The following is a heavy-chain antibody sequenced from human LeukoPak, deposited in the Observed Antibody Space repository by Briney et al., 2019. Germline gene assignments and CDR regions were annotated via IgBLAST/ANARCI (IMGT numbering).Heavy chain of an antibody. D-gene: IGHD2-15*01. J-gene: IGHJ5*02. CDR2: ISAYNGNT. V-gene: IGHV1-18*01. CDR1: GYTFTSHG. CDR3: ARDWGYCSGGSCRTDNWFDP. Sequence: ASVKVSCKASGYTFTSHGISWVRQAPGQGLGWMGWISAYNGNTNYAQKLQGRVTMTTDTSTSTAYMELGSLRSDDTAVYYCARDWGYCSGGSCRTDNWFDPWGQGTLATVSS.